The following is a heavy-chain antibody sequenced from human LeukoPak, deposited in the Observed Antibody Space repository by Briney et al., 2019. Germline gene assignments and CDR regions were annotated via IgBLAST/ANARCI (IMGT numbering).Heavy chain of an antibody. V-gene: IGHV4-34*01. CDR1: GGSFSGYY. Sequence: SETLSLTCAVYGGSFSGYYWSWIRQPPGKGLEWIGEINHSGSTNYNPSLKSRVTISVDTSKNQFSLKLSSVTAADTAVYYCAMRGYSYGPIGYWGQGTLVTVSS. D-gene: IGHD5-18*01. CDR3: AMRGYSYGPIGY. J-gene: IGHJ4*02. CDR2: INHSGST.